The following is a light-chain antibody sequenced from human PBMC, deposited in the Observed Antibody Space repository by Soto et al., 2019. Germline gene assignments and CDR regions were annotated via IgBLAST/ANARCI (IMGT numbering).Light chain of an antibody. J-gene: IGLJ1*01. Sequence: SVLTQPASVSGSPGQSLTISCTGTSSDIGRYNFVSWYQQHPDKAPKLMIYEVSNRPSGVSNRFSGSKSGNTASLTISGLQAEDEADYYCTSYTSSFYVFGTGTKVTVL. V-gene: IGLV2-14*01. CDR2: EVS. CDR1: SSDIGRYNF. CDR3: TSYTSSFYV.